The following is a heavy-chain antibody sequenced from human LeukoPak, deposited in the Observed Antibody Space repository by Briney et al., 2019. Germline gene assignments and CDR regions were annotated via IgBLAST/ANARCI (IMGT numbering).Heavy chain of an antibody. CDR1: VYTFTGYY. D-gene: IGHD3-9*01. CDR2: INPNSGGT. CDR3: ARAPTGHPFFDY. J-gene: IGHJ4*02. V-gene: IGHV1-2*02. Sequence: ASVKVSCKASVYTFTGYYMHWVRQAPGQGLEWMGWINPNSGGTNYAQKFQGRVTMTRDTSISTAYMELSRLRSDDTAVYYCARAPTGHPFFDYWGQGTLVTVSS.